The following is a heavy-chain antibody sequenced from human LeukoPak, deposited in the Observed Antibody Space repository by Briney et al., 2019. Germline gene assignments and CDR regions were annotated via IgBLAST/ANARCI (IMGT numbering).Heavy chain of an antibody. V-gene: IGHV4-59*08. J-gene: IGHJ4*02. CDR1: GGSISTYY. CDR2: IYYSGSI. D-gene: IGHD5-18*01. Sequence: SETLSLTCTVSGGSISTYYWSWIRQPPEKGLEWIGYIYYSGSINYNPSLKSRVTISVDTSKNQFSLKLSSVTAADTAVYYCARSRGYSYGTTFLDYWGQGTLVTVSS. CDR3: ARSRGYSYGTTFLDY.